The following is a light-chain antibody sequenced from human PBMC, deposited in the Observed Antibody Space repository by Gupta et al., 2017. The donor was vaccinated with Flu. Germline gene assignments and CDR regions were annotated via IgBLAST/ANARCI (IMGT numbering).Light chain of an antibody. Sequence: SLTQPPSASGSPAQSVTISCTGTSTDVGGFSYVSCYQQHPGKAPKLMISDVSKRPSGVPDRFSVSKSGNTASLTVSGLQAEDEADYYGTSYEAGNKLIFGGGTKLTVL. CDR1: STDVGGFSY. V-gene: IGLV2-8*01. CDR2: DVS. J-gene: IGLJ2*01. CDR3: TSYEAGNKLI.